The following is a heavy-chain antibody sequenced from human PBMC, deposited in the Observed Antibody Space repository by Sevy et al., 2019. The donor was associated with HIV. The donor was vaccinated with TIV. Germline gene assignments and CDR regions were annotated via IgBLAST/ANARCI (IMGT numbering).Heavy chain of an antibody. CDR1: GGSISSSSYY. V-gene: IGHV4-39*01. D-gene: IGHD1-1*01. CDR3: ARLEPFDY. Sequence: SETLSLTCTVSGGSISSSSYYWGWIRQPPGKGLEWIGSIYYSGSTYYNPSLKSRVTISVDTSKNQFSLKLSSVTAADTAVYYCARLEPFDYWGQGTLVTVSS. CDR2: IYYSGST. J-gene: IGHJ4*02.